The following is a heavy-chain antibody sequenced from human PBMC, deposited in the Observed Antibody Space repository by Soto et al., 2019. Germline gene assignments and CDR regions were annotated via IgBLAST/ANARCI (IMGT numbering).Heavy chain of an antibody. D-gene: IGHD6-6*01. CDR1: DYTFTIYG. V-gene: IGHV1-18*01. Sequence: QVELVQSGGEVKKPGASVTVSCKASDYTFTIYGIAWVRQVPGQGLEWMGWISVYNDKRNYAQKFQGRVTMTTDTSTSTAYLSLSNLRSDDTAVYFCARRGASIFDSWGQGTLVTVSS. CDR2: ISVYNDKR. CDR3: ARRGASIFDS. J-gene: IGHJ4*02.